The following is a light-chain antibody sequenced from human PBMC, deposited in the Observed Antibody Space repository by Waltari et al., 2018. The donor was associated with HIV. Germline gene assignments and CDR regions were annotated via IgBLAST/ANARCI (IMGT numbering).Light chain of an antibody. J-gene: IGLJ2*01. Sequence: QSALTQPASVSGSPGQSITISCTGTSRAIGGYNYVSSYKQHPGKAPKLMIFDASNRPSGISNRFSGSKSGNTASLTISGLQADDEAHYFCSSFSITSTLVVFGGGTKLTVL. V-gene: IGLV2-14*03. CDR1: SRAIGGYNY. CDR2: DAS. CDR3: SSFSITSTLVV.